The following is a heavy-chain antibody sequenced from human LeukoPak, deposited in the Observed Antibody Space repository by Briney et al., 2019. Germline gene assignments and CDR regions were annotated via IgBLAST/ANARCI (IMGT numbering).Heavy chain of an antibody. CDR1: GGSISSYY. J-gene: IGHJ3*02. Sequence: SETLSLTCTVSGGSISSYYWSWIRQPPGKGLEWIGYIYYSRSTNYNPSLKSRVTISVDTSKNQFSLKLSPVTAADTAVYYCARPEGGSGYYKDAFDIWGQGTMVTVSS. D-gene: IGHD3-22*01. CDR2: IYYSRST. V-gene: IGHV4-59*12. CDR3: ARPEGGSGYYKDAFDI.